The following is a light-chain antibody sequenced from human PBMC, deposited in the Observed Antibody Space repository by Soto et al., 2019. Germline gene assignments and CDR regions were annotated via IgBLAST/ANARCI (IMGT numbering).Light chain of an antibody. CDR1: QSVSTN. Sequence: EVLMTQSPATLSVSPGERATLSCRASQSVSTNLAWYQQKPGQAPRLLVYGASPRATGVPARFSGSGSRTEFTLTINRLQSDDFAVYYCQHYNNWPPWTFGQGTKVEIK. CDR2: GAS. J-gene: IGKJ1*01. V-gene: IGKV3-15*01. CDR3: QHYNNWPPWT.